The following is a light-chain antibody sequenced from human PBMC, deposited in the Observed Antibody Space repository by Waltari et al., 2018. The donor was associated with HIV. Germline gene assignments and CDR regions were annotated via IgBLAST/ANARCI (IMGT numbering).Light chain of an antibody. Sequence: QSALTQPRSVSGSPGQSVTISCPGTSSDVGDYNHVSWYQQHPGNAPKLMIYDVNKRPSGVPDRFSGSKSGNTASLTISGLQAEDEADYHCCSYAGIYTVIFGGGTKLTVL. J-gene: IGLJ2*01. CDR3: CSYAGIYTVI. CDR2: DVN. CDR1: SSDVGDYNH. V-gene: IGLV2-11*01.